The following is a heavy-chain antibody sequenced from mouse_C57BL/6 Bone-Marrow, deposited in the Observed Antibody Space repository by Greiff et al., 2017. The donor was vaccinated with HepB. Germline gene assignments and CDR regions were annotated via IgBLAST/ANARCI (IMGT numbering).Heavy chain of an antibody. CDR2: ISSGSSTI. CDR1: GFTFSDYG. J-gene: IGHJ1*03. V-gene: IGHV5-17*01. CDR3: ARGYYGSSPYWYFDV. D-gene: IGHD1-1*01. Sequence: DVMLVESGGGLVKPGGSLKLSCAASGFTFSDYGMHWVRQAPEKGLEWVAYISSGSSTIYYADTVKGRFTISRDNAKNTPFLQMTSLRSEDTAMYYCARGYYGSSPYWYFDVGGTGTTVTVSS.